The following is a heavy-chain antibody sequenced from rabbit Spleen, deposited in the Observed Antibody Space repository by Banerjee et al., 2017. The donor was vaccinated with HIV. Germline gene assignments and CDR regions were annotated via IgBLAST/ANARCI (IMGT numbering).Heavy chain of an antibody. CDR3: VREAGSGGYGDANL. Sequence: EESGGDLVKPGASLTLTCAASGFSLSSNEINWVRQAPGKGLDLIAWIYTRDGSTWYATWVNGRFTIYSHNDQNTLYLQLTSVTAADAAPYFYVREAGSGGYGDANLWGQGSLVTVS. V-gene: IGHV1S47*01. D-gene: IGHD6-1*01. CDR1: GFSLSSNE. J-gene: IGHJ4*01. CDR2: IYTRDGST.